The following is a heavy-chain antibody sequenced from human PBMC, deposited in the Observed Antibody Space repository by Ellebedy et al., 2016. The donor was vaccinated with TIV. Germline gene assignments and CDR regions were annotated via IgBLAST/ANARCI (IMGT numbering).Heavy chain of an antibody. CDR2: IHYTGST. V-gene: IGHV4-59*08. CDR3: ARHQKGSSWYGCWFDP. J-gene: IGHJ5*02. CDR1: GDSIGSSY. Sequence: MPSETLSLTCSVSGDSIGSSYWNWIRQAPGKGLDWIGHIHYTGSTYYHPSLKSRVTISVDTSKNQFSLKLSSVTAAATAVYYCARHQKGSSWYGCWFDPWGQGTLVTVSS. D-gene: IGHD6-13*01.